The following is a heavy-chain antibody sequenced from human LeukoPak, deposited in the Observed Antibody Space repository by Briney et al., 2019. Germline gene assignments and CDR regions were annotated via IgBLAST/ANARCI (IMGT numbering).Heavy chain of an antibody. Sequence: ASVKVSCKASGYTFTSYDMHWVRQAPGQGLEWMGIINPSGDSTSYAPKFQGRVTMTRDTSTRTVYMELSSLRSEDTAVYYCASVLYCGADCYSGRYFFDYWGQGTLVTVSS. J-gene: IGHJ4*02. CDR1: GYTFTSYD. CDR3: ASVLYCGADCYSGRYFFDY. D-gene: IGHD2-21*02. CDR2: INPSGDST. V-gene: IGHV1-46*01.